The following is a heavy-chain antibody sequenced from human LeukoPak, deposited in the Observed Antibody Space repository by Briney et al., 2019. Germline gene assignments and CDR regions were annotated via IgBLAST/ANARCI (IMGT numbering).Heavy chain of an antibody. CDR2: ISTSSSYT. Sequence: GGSLRLSCAASGFTFSDYSMSWIRQAPGKGLEWVSYISTSSSYTNYTDSVKGRFTISRDNAKNSLYLQMNSLRAEDTAVYYCARDRYYASGSYNWFDPWGQGTLVTVSS. D-gene: IGHD3-10*01. CDR1: GFTFSDYS. CDR3: ARDRYYASGSYNWFDP. J-gene: IGHJ5*02. V-gene: IGHV3-11*05.